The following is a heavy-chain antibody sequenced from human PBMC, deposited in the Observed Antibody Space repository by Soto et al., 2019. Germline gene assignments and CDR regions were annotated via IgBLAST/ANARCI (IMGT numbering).Heavy chain of an antibody. Sequence: QVQLVESGGGVVQPGRSLRLSCAASGFTFSSYGMHWVRQAPGKGLEWVAVISYDGSYKYCADSVKGRFTISRDNSKNTLYLQMNSLRAEDTAVYYCAKWNGGFDYWGQGTLVTVSS. CDR2: ISYDGSYK. J-gene: IGHJ4*02. CDR1: GFTFSSYG. D-gene: IGHD3-16*01. CDR3: AKWNGGFDY. V-gene: IGHV3-30*18.